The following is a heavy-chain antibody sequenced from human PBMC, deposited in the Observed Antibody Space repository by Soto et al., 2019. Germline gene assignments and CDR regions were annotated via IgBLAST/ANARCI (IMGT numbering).Heavy chain of an antibody. Sequence: EVQLVESGGGLVQPGGSLRVSCVASGFSFSTYWMTWVRQAPGKGLEWVANINEDGSDKNYVESVKGRFIISRDNVYDSLYLQMSSLSAEDTALYYCARVVGVAGGRRIWLDPWGQGTLVTVSS. D-gene: IGHD6-13*01. CDR2: INEDGSDK. CDR1: GFSFSTYW. V-gene: IGHV3-7*03. J-gene: IGHJ5*02. CDR3: ARVVGVAGGRRIWLDP.